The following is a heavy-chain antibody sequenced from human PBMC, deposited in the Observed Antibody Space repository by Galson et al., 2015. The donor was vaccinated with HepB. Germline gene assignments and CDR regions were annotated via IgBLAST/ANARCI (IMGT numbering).Heavy chain of an antibody. J-gene: IGHJ3*02. V-gene: IGHV3-23*01. CDR2: ISGSGGST. D-gene: IGHD5-12*01. Sequence: SLRLSCAASGFTFSSYAMSWVRQAPGKGLEWVSAISGSGGSTYYADSVKGRFTISRDNSKNTLYLQMNSLRAEDTAVYYCATSPGLRWLRLYGAFDIWGQGTMVTVSS. CDR3: ATSPGLRWLRLYGAFDI. CDR1: GFTFSSYA.